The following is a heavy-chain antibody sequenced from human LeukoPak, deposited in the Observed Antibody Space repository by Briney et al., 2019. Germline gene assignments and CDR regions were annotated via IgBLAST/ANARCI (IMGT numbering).Heavy chain of an antibody. CDR3: ARGGGNPILYHYSYMDV. CDR2: MNPNSGNT. D-gene: IGHD4-23*01. V-gene: IGHV1-8*03. J-gene: IGHJ6*03. CDR1: GYTFTSYD. Sequence: ASVKVSCKASGYTFTSYDINWVRQATGQGLEWMGWMNPNSGNTGYAQKFQGRGTITRNTSISTAYMELSSLRSEDTAVYYCARGGGNPILYHYSYMDVWGKGTTVPVSS.